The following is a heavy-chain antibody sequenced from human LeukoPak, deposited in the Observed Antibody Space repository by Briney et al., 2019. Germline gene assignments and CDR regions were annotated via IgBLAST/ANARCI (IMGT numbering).Heavy chain of an antibody. CDR2: ISSSSSYI. CDR3: ARDHYHSYYYGSGSYYPDY. V-gene: IGHV3-21*01. CDR1: GFTFSSYS. Sequence: GGSLRLSCAASGFTFSSYSMNWVRQAPGKGLEWVSSISSSSSYIYYADSVKGRFTISRDNAKDSLYLQMNSLRAEDTAVYYCARDHYHSYYYGSGSYYPDYWGQGTLVTVSS. D-gene: IGHD3-10*01. J-gene: IGHJ4*02.